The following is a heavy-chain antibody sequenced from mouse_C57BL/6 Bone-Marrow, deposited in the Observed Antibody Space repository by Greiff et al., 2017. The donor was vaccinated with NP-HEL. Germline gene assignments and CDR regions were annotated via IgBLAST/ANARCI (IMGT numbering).Heavy chain of an antibody. CDR3: TRLDTTVVDYFDY. Sequence: VQLQQSGAELVRPGASVTLSCKASGYTFTDYEMHWVKQTPVHGLEWIGAIDPETGGTAYNQKFKGKAILTADKSSSTDYMELRILTSEDSAVSYCTRLDTTVVDYFDYWGQVTPLPVSS. D-gene: IGHD1-1*01. CDR1: GYTFTDYE. J-gene: IGHJ2*01. CDR2: IDPETGGT. V-gene: IGHV1-15*01.